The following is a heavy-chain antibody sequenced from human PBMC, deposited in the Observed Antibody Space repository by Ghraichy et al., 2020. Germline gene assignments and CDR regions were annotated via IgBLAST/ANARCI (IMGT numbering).Heavy chain of an antibody. J-gene: IGHJ3*02. D-gene: IGHD2-2*01. CDR1: GYTFTGYY. CDR2: INPNSGGT. V-gene: IGHV1-2*02. CDR3: ACNLYCSSTSCYRADAFDI. Sequence: ASVKVSCKASGYTFTGYYMHWVRQAPGQGLEWMGWINPNSGGTNYAQKFQGRVTMTRDTSISTAYMELSRLRSDDTAVYYCACNLYCSSTSCYRADAFDIWGQGTMVTVSS.